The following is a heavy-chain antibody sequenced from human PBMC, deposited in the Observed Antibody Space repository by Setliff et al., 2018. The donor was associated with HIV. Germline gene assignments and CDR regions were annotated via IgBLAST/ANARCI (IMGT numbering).Heavy chain of an antibody. D-gene: IGHD6-19*01. CDR3: ARAEAVAHLYP. V-gene: IGHV1-18*01. CDR1: GYTFTSYG. CDR2: ISANNGNI. J-gene: IGHJ5*02. Sequence: GASVKVSCKASGYTFTSYGISWVRQAPGQGLEWMGWISANNGNINYAQKVQGRVTMTTDTSTSTAYMELRSLRSDDTAVYYCARAEAVAHLYPWGQGTLVTVSS.